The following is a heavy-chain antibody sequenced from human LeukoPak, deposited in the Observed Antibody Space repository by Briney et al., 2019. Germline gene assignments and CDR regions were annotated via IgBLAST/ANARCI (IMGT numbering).Heavy chain of an antibody. CDR2: INPNSGGT. V-gene: IGHV1-2*02. CDR3: ARDYSSSWYGGYYCGMDV. D-gene: IGHD6-13*01. J-gene: IGHJ6*02. Sequence: ASVKVSCKASGYTFTGYYMHWVRQAPGQGLEWMGWINPNSGGTNYAQKFQGRVTMTRDTSISTAYMELSRLRSDDTAVYYCARDYSSSWYGGYYCGMDVWGQGTTVTVSS. CDR1: GYTFTGYY.